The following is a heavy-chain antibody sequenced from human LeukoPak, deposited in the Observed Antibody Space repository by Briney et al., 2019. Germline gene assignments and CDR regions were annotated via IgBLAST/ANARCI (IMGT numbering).Heavy chain of an antibody. CDR2: IIPILGIA. V-gene: IGHV1-69*04. J-gene: IGHJ6*02. D-gene: IGHD2-2*01. Sequence: SVKVSCKASGGTFSSYAISWVRRAPGQGLEWMGRIIPILGIANYAQKFQGRVTITADKSTSTAYMELSSLRSEDTAVYYCSSTGSSYYYGMDVWGQGTTVTVYS. CDR3: SSTGSSYYYGMDV. CDR1: GGTFSSYA.